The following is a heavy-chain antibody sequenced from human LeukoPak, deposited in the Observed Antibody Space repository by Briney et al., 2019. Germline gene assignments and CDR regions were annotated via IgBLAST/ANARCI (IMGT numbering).Heavy chain of an antibody. V-gene: IGHV4-59*08. J-gene: IGHJ4*02. CDR2: ISYPGDT. CDR1: GGSISSYY. CDR3: ARHLYGLLDY. Sequence: SETLSLTCTVSGGSISSYYWSWIRQPPGKGLEWIGYISYPGDTYYNPSLKSRIIMSVDASKNQFSLKLSSVTAADTAVYYCARHLYGLLDYWGQGTLVTVSS. D-gene: IGHD3-10*01.